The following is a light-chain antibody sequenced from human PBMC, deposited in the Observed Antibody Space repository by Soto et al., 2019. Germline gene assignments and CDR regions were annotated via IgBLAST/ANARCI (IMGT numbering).Light chain of an antibody. CDR2: GAS. CDR3: QQYNNWSLA. J-gene: IGKJ3*01. CDR1: QSVSSN. V-gene: IGKV3-15*01. Sequence: EIVMTQSPATLSVSPGERATLSCRASQSVSSNLAWYQQKPGQAPRLLIYGASTRATGIPARFSGSGSGTEFTLTISSLQSADSAVYSCQQYNNWSLAFGPGTKVDIK.